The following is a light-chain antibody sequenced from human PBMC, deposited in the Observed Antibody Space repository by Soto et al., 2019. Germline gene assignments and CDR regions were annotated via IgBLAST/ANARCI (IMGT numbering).Light chain of an antibody. V-gene: IGKV3D-20*02. CDR2: GAS. CDR1: QSVTSDY. J-gene: IGKJ1*01. CDR3: HQRKSWPRT. Sequence: EIVLTQSPGTLSLSPGERATLSCRASQSVTSDYLAWYQQKPGQAPRLLIHGASSRATGIPDRFSGSGSGTDFTLTISSLEPEDFAVYYCHQRKSWPRTFGQGTKVDIK.